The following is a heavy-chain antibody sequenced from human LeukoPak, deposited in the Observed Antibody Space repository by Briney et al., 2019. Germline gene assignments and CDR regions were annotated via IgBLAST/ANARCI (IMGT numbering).Heavy chain of an antibody. D-gene: IGHD3-9*01. V-gene: IGHV3-11*06. CDR3: GRGGKGDILTCHFDY. CDR1: GFTFSDYY. CDR2: ISSSSSYT. J-gene: IGHJ4*02. Sequence: GGSLRLSCAASGFTFSDYYMSWIRQAPGKGLEWVSYISSSSSYTNYADSVKGRFTISRDNAKNSLYLQMNSPRAEDTAVYYCGRGGKGDILTCHFDYWGQGTLVTVSS.